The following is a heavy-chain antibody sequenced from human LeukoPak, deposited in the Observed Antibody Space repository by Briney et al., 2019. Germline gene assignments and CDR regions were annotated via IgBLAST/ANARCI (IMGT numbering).Heavy chain of an antibody. D-gene: IGHD5-12*01. J-gene: IGHJ4*02. CDR2: INERGSSA. CDR3: AGGRLVAASKAVAIDY. Sequence: GGPLRLSCAASGFTFSSSWLHWVRQAPGKGLVWVSRINERGSSASYADSVKGRFTISRDNAKNTLYLQMNSLRADDTAVYYCAGGRLVAASKAVAIDYWGQGTLVTVSS. CDR1: GFTFSSSW. V-gene: IGHV3-74*01.